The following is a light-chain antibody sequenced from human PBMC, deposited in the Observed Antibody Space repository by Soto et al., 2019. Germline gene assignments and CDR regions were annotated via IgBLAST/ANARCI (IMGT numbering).Light chain of an antibody. J-gene: IGLJ1*01. CDR3: STFGGTGV. CDR2: EVT. V-gene: IGLV2-14*01. CDR1: SSDVGRYNY. Sequence: QSALTQPDSVSGSPGQSITISCTGTSSDVGRYNYVSWYQQHPGKAPKLMIYEVTNWPSGVSNRFSGSKSGNTASLTITGLQADDEADYYCSTFGGTGVFGTGTKVTVL.